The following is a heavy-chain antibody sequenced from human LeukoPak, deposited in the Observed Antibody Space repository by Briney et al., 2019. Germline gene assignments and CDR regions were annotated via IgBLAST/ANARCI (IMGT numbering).Heavy chain of an antibody. V-gene: IGHV4-61*01. CDR2: IYYSGST. CDR3: ALGIIDYYHGMDV. Sequence: SETLSLTCTVSGGSVSSGSYYWSWIRQPPGKGLEWIGYIYYSGSTNYNPSLKSRVTISVDTSKNQFSLKLSSVTAADTAVYYCALGIIDYYHGMDVWGQGTTVTVSS. J-gene: IGHJ6*02. CDR1: GGSVSSGSYY. D-gene: IGHD7-27*01.